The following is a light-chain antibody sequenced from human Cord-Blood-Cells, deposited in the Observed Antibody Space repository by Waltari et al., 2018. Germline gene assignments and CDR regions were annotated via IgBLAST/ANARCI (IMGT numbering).Light chain of an antibody. V-gene: IGLV2-14*01. Sequence: QSALTQPASVSGSPGQSITISCTGTSSDVGGYNYVSWYQQPPGKAPKLMIYDVSNRPSGVSNRFSGSKSRNTASLTISGLQAEDEADYYCSSYTSSSTLFGGGTKLTVL. CDR1: SSDVGGYNY. J-gene: IGLJ2*01. CDR3: SSYTSSSTL. CDR2: DVS.